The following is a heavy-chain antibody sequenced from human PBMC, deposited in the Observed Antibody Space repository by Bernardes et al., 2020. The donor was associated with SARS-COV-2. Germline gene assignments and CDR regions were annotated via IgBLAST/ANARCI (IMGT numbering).Heavy chain of an antibody. CDR2: IDVDGGGT. V-gene: IGHV1-58*01. CDR3: AAGPKGFDQ. Sequence: SVKVSCKASGVTFTSSAVQWVRQARGQRLEWIGWIDVDGGGTNYAHRFRERVTITWDMSTRTGYMDLSSLRSEDTAVYYCAAGPKGFDQWGKGTMVTGSS. CDR1: GVTFTSSA. J-gene: IGHJ4*02.